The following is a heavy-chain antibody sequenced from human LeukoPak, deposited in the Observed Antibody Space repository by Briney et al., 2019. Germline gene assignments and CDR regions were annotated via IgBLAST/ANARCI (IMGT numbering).Heavy chain of an antibody. V-gene: IGHV1-69*04. D-gene: IGHD3-10*01. J-gene: IGHJ3*02. Sequence: SVKVSCKASGGTFSSYAISWVRQAPGQGLEWMGRIIPILGIANYAQKFQGRVTITADKSTSTAYMELSSLRSEDTAVYYCARGIPLNYYGSGSYYKDAFDIWGQGTIVTVSS. CDR1: GGTFSSYA. CDR2: IIPILGIA. CDR3: ARGIPLNYYGSGSYYKDAFDI.